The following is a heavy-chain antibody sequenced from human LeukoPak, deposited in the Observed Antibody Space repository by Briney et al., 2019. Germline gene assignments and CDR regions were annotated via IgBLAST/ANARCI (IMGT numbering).Heavy chain of an antibody. Sequence: SETLSLTCTVSGGSISSYYWSWIRQPPGKGLEWIGYIYYSGSTNYNPSLKSRISISVDTSKNQFSLKLSSVTAADTAVYYCARGKYYDFWSGYYTGEDYYYYYYMDVWGKGTTVTVSS. V-gene: IGHV4-59*12. CDR3: ARGKYYDFWSGYYTGEDYYYYYYMDV. CDR2: IYYSGST. D-gene: IGHD3-3*01. CDR1: GGSISSYY. J-gene: IGHJ6*03.